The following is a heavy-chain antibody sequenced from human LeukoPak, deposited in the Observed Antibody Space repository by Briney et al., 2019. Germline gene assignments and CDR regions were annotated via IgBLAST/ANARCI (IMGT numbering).Heavy chain of an antibody. V-gene: IGHV4-39*07. CDR3: ARCSRNCSGGSCYSDYMDV. D-gene: IGHD2-15*01. Sequence: SETLSLTCTVSGGSISSSSYYWGWIRQPPGKGLGWIGSIYYSGSTYYNPSLKSRVTISVDTSKNQFSLKLSSVTAADTAVYYCARCSRNCSGGSCYSDYMDVWGKGTTVTVSS. CDR2: IYYSGST. J-gene: IGHJ6*03. CDR1: GGSISSSSYY.